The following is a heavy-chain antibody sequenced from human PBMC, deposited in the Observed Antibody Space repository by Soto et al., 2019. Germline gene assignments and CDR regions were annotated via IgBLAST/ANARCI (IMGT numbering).Heavy chain of an antibody. Sequence: QVQLQESGPGLVKPSETLSLTCTVSAGSISSYYWSWIRQPPGKGLEWIGYIYYSGSTNYNPSLKSRVTISVDTSKNQFSLKLSSVTAADTAVYYCARGHCSGGSCYSPPGDYWGQGTLVTVSS. CDR3: ARGHCSGGSCYSPPGDY. V-gene: IGHV4-59*08. CDR2: IYYSGST. D-gene: IGHD2-15*01. J-gene: IGHJ4*02. CDR1: AGSISSYY.